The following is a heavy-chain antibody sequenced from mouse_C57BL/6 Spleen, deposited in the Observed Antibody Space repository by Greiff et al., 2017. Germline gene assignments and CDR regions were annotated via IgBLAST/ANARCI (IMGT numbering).Heavy chain of an antibody. Sequence: QVQLKQSGPELVKPGASVKISCKASGYAFSSSWMNWVKQRPGKGLEWIGRIYPGDGDTNYNGKFKGKATLTADKSSSTAYMQLSSLTSEDSAVYFCARAQATRDAMDYWGQGTSVTVSS. CDR2: IYPGDGDT. CDR1: GYAFSSSW. CDR3: ARAQATRDAMDY. V-gene: IGHV1-82*01. D-gene: IGHD3-2*02. J-gene: IGHJ4*01.